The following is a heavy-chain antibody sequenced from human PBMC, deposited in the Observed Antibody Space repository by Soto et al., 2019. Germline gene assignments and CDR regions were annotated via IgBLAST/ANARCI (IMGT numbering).Heavy chain of an antibody. CDR1: GASVSTAVYY. CDR2: LDNSGST. J-gene: IGHJ4*02. V-gene: IGHV4-31*03. CDR3: AGAVSDFDVRRYRTSYCDQ. D-gene: IGHD3-10*02. Sequence: SETLSLTCTVSGASVSTAVYYWTWVRQHPGRGLEWIGYLDNSGSTYYTPSLTGRVDISGDTAKNQIPLNLQSSTAADKAFYYCAGAVSDFDVRRYRTSYCDQWGQGLLVTVSS.